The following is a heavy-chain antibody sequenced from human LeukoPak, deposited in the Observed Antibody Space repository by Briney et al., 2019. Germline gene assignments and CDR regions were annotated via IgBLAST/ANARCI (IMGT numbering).Heavy chain of an antibody. D-gene: IGHD2-2*01. CDR2: IYAGGST. CDR1: GFTVSSNY. V-gene: IGHV3-53*01. J-gene: IGHJ6*02. Sequence: GGSLRLSCAASGFTVSSNYMSWVRQAPGKGLEWVSVIYAGGSTYYADSVKGRFTISRDNSKNTLYLQMNSLRAEDTAVYYCETRYCSSTSCYDYYYYGMDVWGQGTTVTVSS. CDR3: ETRYCSSTSCYDYYYYGMDV.